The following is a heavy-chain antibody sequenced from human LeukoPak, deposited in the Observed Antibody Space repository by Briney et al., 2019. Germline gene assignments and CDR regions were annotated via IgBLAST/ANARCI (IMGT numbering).Heavy chain of an antibody. CDR2: ISSSSSYI. CDR3: ARRNWGEGIYYFDY. CDR1: GFTFSSYS. V-gene: IGHV3-21*01. J-gene: IGHJ4*02. D-gene: IGHD7-27*01. Sequence: PGGSLSLSCAASGFTFSSYSMNWVRQAPGKGLEWVSSISSSSSYIYYADSVKGRFTISRDNAKNSLYLQMNSLRAEDTAVYYCARRNWGEGIYYFDYWGQGTLVTVSS.